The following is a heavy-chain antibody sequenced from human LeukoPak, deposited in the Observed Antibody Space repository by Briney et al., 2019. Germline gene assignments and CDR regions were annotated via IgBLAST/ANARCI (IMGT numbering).Heavy chain of an antibody. CDR2: IYYSGST. D-gene: IGHD3-9*01. CDR1: GGSISSGDYY. J-gene: IGHJ4*02. V-gene: IGHV4-30-4*02. CDR3: ARDRGYYDILTGYYERAFDY. Sequence: SETLSLTCTVSGGSISSGDYYWSWIRQPPGKGLEWIGYIYYSGSTYYNPSLKSRVTISVDTSKNQFSLKLSSVTAADTAVYYCARDRGYYDILTGYYERAFDYWGQGTLVTVSS.